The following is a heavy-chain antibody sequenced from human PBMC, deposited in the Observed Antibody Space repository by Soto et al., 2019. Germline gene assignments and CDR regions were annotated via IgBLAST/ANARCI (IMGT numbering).Heavy chain of an antibody. J-gene: IGHJ4*02. V-gene: IGHV4-61*08. Sequence: PSETLSLTCTVSGGSISSGGYYWSWIRQPPGRGLEWIGFIYYAGSTKYNPSLNSRVTISVDTSKNQFSLTVTSVTAADTAVYYCAGRIVATETFDYWGQGTLVTVSS. CDR3: AGRIVATETFDY. D-gene: IGHD5-12*01. CDR1: GGSISSGGYY. CDR2: IYYAGST.